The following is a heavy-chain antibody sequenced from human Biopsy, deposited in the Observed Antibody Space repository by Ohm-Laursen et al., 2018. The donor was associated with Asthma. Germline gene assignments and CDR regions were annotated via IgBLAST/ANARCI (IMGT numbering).Heavy chain of an antibody. CDR3: AATGYSGYYYRT. J-gene: IGHJ5*02. V-gene: IGHV1-18*01. Sequence: ASVKVSCKTSGYTFNSAGITWVRQAPGQGLERMGWISVYNGNTKVAQKLQDRVTMITDTSTSTAYMELRSLRSDDTAVYFCAATGYSGYYYRTWGQGTLVTVSS. CDR1: GYTFNSAG. D-gene: IGHD5-12*01. CDR2: ISVYNGNT.